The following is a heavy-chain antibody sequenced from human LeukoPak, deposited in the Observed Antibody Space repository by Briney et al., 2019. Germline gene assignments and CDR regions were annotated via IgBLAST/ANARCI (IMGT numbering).Heavy chain of an antibody. CDR1: GYTFTSYG. CDR3: ARALQVGATGFDAFDI. Sequence: ASVKVSCKASGYTFTSYGISWVRQAPGRGLEWMGWISAYNGNTNYAQKLQGRVTMTTDTSTSTAYMELRSLRSDDTAVYYCARALQVGATGFDAFDIWGQGTMVTVSS. D-gene: IGHD1-26*01. V-gene: IGHV1-18*01. CDR2: ISAYNGNT. J-gene: IGHJ3*02.